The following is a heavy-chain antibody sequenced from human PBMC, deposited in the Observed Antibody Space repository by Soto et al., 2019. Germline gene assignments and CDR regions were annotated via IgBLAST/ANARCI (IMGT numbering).Heavy chain of an antibody. D-gene: IGHD3-22*01. V-gene: IGHV1-69*13. Sequence: SVKVSCKASGGTFSRYAISWVRQAPGQGLEWMGGIIPIFGTANYAQKFQGRVTITADESTSTAYMELSSLRSEGTAVYYCARVQYYYDSSGYYGGNWFDPWGQGTLVTVSS. CDR2: IIPIFGTA. CDR3: ARVQYYYDSSGYYGGNWFDP. CDR1: GGTFSRYA. J-gene: IGHJ5*02.